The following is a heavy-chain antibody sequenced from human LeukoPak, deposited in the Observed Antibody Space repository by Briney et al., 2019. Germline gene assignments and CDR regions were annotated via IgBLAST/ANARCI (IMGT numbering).Heavy chain of an antibody. Sequence: PSETLSLTCTVSGGSISSYYWSWIRQPPGRGLEWVGYIFYSGSTYYNPSLKSRVTMSVDTSKNQFSLKLNSVTAADTALYYCARDHEGNTYFDSWGQGTLVTVSS. CDR1: GGSISSYY. J-gene: IGHJ4*02. CDR2: IFYSGST. V-gene: IGHV4-59*01. CDR3: ARDHEGNTYFDS.